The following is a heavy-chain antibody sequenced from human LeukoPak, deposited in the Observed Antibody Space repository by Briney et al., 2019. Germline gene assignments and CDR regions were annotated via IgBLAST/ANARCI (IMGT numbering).Heavy chain of an antibody. J-gene: IGHJ5*01. Sequence: PGGSLRLSCAASGFTFSNYAMSWVRQTPGKGLECVSVVTGSGGDTYYTGSVNGRFTISRDNSKNTLYLQMNSLRADDTAVYYCARGTLEHCSGASCYPLDSWGQGTLVTVSS. V-gene: IGHV3-23*01. CDR2: VTGSGGDT. D-gene: IGHD2-15*01. CDR1: GFTFSNYA. CDR3: ARGTLEHCSGASCYPLDS.